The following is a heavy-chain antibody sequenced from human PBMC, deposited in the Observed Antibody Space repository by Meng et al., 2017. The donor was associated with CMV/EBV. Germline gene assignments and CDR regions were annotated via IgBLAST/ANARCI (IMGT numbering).Heavy chain of an antibody. V-gene: IGHV1-46*01. CDR1: YTFTTYY. Sequence: YTFTTYYIPWVRPAPGQGLEWMGIINPSGGSTNYAQKFQGRVTMTRDTSTSTVYMELSSLRSEDTAVYYCARGLSEIFGVVMLFDYWGQGTLVTVSS. CDR2: INPSGGST. CDR3: ARGLSEIFGVVMLFDY. D-gene: IGHD3-3*01. J-gene: IGHJ4*02.